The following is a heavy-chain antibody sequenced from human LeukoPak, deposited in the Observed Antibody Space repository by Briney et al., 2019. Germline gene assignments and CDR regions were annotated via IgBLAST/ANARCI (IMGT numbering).Heavy chain of an antibody. CDR2: IYPGDSDT. D-gene: IGHD3-10*01. Sequence: GESLKISCKGSGYSFTSYWIGWVRQIPGKGLDWMGIIYPGDSDTRYSPSFQGQVTISAAKSISTAYLQWSSLKASDTAMYYCARRITMVRGVISYFDYWGQGTLVTVSS. V-gene: IGHV5-51*01. CDR3: ARRITMVRGVISYFDY. CDR1: GYSFTSYW. J-gene: IGHJ4*02.